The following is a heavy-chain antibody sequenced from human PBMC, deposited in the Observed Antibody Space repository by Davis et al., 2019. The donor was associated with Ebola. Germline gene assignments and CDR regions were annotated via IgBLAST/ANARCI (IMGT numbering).Heavy chain of an antibody. J-gene: IGHJ6*02. CDR2: LGTSADT. D-gene: IGHD2-15*01. CDR1: GFIFSSYV. V-gene: IGHV3-23*01. Sequence: GESLKISCEASGFIFSSYVMSWVRQAPGKGLEWVSTLGTSADTYYADSVKGRFTISRDNSKNTLYLQMNGLRVEDTAIYYCAKSHGYCSGGNCYGYYYYGMDVWGQGTTVTVSS. CDR3: AKSHGYCSGGNCYGYYYYGMDV.